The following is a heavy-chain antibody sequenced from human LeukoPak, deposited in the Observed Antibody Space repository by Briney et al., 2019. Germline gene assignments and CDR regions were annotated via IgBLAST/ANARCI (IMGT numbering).Heavy chain of an antibody. CDR1: GGSFSGYY. J-gene: IGHJ4*02. D-gene: IGHD1-20*01. CDR3: ARDNWVLDY. Sequence: SETLSLTCAVYGGSFSGYYWSWIRQPPGKGLEWIGEINHSGNTNYNPSLKSRVTISVDTSKNQFSPKLSSVTAADTAVYYCARDNWVLDYWAQGTLVSVFS. V-gene: IGHV4-34*01. CDR2: INHSGNT.